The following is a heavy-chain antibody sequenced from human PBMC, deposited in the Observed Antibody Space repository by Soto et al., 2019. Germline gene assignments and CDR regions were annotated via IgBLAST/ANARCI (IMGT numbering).Heavy chain of an antibody. Sequence: LRLSCAASGFTFSSYGMHWVRQAPGKGLEWVAVISYDGSNKYYADSVKGRFTISRDNSKNTLYLQMNSLRAEDTAVYYCAKEQYYYDSSGGAYYYYGMDVWGQGTTVTVSS. D-gene: IGHD3-22*01. CDR3: AKEQYYYDSSGGAYYYYGMDV. CDR1: GFTFSSYG. CDR2: ISYDGSNK. J-gene: IGHJ6*02. V-gene: IGHV3-30*18.